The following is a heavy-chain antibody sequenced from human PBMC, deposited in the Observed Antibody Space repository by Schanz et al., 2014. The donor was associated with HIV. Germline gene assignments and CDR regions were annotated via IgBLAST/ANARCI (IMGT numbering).Heavy chain of an antibody. CDR1: GFTYRNYG. Sequence: QEQLVESGGGVVQPGRSLRLSCAASGFTYRNYGMHWVRQAPGKGLEWVAVISYDGTNKKYEDSVKGRLTISRDNSKNTLYLQLKSLRPEDTAVYYCAKDRNYYDSKYRGKGNYYYYYGMDVWGQGTTVTVSS. V-gene: IGHV3-30*18. CDR3: AKDRNYYDSKYRGKGNYYYYYGMDV. J-gene: IGHJ6*02. CDR2: ISYDGTNK. D-gene: IGHD3-22*01.